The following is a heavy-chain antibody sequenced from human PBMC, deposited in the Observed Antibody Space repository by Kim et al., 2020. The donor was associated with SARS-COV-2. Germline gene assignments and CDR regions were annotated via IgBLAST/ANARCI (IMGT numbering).Heavy chain of an antibody. Sequence: GGSLRLSCAVSGFTVTNACMHWVRQAPGKGLEWVGLIKPKRDGGTTDYAAPLKGRFTISRDDSENTLYLQMDSLETEDMDVYYCYAMCRWGQGTLVTVSS. CDR1: GFTVTNAC. CDR2: IKPKRDGGTT. CDR3: YAMCR. V-gene: IGHV3-15*01. J-gene: IGHJ4*02.